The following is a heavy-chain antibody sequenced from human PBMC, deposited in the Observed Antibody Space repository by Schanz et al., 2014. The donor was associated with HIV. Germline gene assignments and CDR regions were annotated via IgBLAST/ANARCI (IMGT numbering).Heavy chain of an antibody. V-gene: IGHV3-30*18. CDR1: GFSFDSFG. CDR2: ISYDGRNK. Sequence: QVQLVESGGGVVQPGRSLRLSCVASGFSFDSFGMHWVRQAPGKGLEWVAVISYDGRNKYFGHSVKGRITISRDNSKNTLYLQIKSLRTEDTAVYYCAKDRNYYDDRYIGKGNYYYYYGMDVWGQGTTVTVSS. CDR3: AKDRNYYDDRYIGKGNYYYYYGMDV. J-gene: IGHJ6*02. D-gene: IGHD3-22*01.